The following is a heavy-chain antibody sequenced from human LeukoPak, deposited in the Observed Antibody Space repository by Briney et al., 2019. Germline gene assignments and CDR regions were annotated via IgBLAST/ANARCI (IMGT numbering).Heavy chain of an antibody. V-gene: IGHV4-59*08. CDR2: IYYSGST. CDR3: ARSNWGLTAFDI. D-gene: IGHD7-27*01. J-gene: IGHJ3*02. CDR1: GGSISGSY. Sequence: SETLSLTCTVSGGSISGSYWSWIRQPPGKGLEWIGYIYYSGSTNYNPSLKSRVTISVDTSKNQFSLKLSSATAADTAVYYCARSNWGLTAFDIWGQGTMVTVSS.